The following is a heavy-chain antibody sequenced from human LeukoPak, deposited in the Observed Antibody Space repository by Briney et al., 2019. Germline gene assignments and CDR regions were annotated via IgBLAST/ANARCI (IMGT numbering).Heavy chain of an antibody. CDR1: GFTFSSYA. V-gene: IGHV3-30-3*01. Sequence: GGPLRLSCAASGFTFSSYAMHWVRQAPGKGLEWVAVISYDGSNKYYADSVKGRFTISRDNSKNTLYLQMNSLRAEDTAVYYCARGNIYSNYVYYYYGMDVWGQGTTVTVSS. J-gene: IGHJ6*02. CDR2: ISYDGSNK. CDR3: ARGNIYSNYVYYYYGMDV. D-gene: IGHD4-11*01.